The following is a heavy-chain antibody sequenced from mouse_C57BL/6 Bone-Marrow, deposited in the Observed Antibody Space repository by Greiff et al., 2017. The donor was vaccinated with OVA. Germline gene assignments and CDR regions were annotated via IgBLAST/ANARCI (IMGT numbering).Heavy chain of an antibody. CDR2: INPYNGGT. J-gene: IGHJ1*03. CDR3: AREMGRTYFDV. Sequence: VQLQQSGPVLVKPGASVKMSCKASGYTFTDYYMNWVKQSHGKSLEWIGVINPYNGGTSYNQKFKGKATLTVDKSSSTAYMELNSLTSEDSAVYYCAREMGRTYFDVWGTGTTVTVSS. V-gene: IGHV1-19*01. D-gene: IGHD4-1*01. CDR1: GYTFTDYY.